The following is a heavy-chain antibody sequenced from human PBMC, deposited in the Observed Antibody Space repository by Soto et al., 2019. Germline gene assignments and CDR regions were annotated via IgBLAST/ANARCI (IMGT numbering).Heavy chain of an antibody. CDR3: ARDLKRYYDSSGYGYYYYGMDV. J-gene: IGHJ6*02. CDR1: GGTFSSYA. CDR2: IIPIFGTA. Sequence: SVKVSCKASGGTFSSYAISWVLQAPGQGLEWMGGIIPIFGTANYAQKFQGRVTITADESTTTAYMELSSLRSEDTAVYYCARDLKRYYDSSGYGYYYYGMDVWGQGTTVTVSS. D-gene: IGHD3-22*01. V-gene: IGHV1-69*13.